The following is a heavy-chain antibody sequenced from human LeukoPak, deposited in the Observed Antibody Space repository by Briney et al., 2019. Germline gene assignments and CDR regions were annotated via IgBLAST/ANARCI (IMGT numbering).Heavy chain of an antibody. D-gene: IGHD3-22*01. Sequence: SVEVSFKASGGTFSSYAISWVRQAPGQGLEWMGRIIPILGIANYAQKFQGRVTITADKSTSTAYMELSSLRSEDTAVYYCARLYYYDSSGYYWYFDLWGRGSLVTVSS. CDR2: IIPILGIA. J-gene: IGHJ2*01. CDR3: ARLYYYDSSGYYWYFDL. CDR1: GGTFSSYA. V-gene: IGHV1-69*04.